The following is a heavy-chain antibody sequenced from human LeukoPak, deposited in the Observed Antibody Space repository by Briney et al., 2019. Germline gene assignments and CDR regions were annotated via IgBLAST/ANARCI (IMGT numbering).Heavy chain of an antibody. CDR3: AREGYYDSSGYYY. J-gene: IGHJ4*02. CDR2: IYNSGST. CDR1: GGSISSYY. D-gene: IGHD3-22*01. Sequence: SSETLSLTCTVSGGSISSYYWGWIRQPPGKGLEWIGSIYNSGSTYYNPSLKSRVTISVDTSKNQLSLKLSSVTAADTAVYYCAREGYYDSSGYYYWGQGTLVTVSS. V-gene: IGHV4-39*02.